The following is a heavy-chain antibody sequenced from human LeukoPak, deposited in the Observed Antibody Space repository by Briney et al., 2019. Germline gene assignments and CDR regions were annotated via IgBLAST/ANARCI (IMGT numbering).Heavy chain of an antibody. D-gene: IGHD7-27*01. V-gene: IGHV3-30-3*01. CDR2: ISYDGSNK. Sequence: GGSLRLSCAASGFTFSSYAIQWVRQAPGKGLEWVAVISYDGSNKSYADSVKGRFTISRDNSKNMLYLQMNSLRTEDTAVYYCARSNWGSDYWGQGTLVTVSS. J-gene: IGHJ4*02. CDR3: ARSNWGSDY. CDR1: GFTFSSYA.